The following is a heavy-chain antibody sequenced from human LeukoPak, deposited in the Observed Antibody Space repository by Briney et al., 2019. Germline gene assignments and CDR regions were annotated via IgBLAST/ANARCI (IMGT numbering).Heavy chain of an antibody. V-gene: IGHV3-48*03. CDR3: ARGLTYGDLDY. CDR1: GFNFSSYE. D-gene: IGHD4-17*01. J-gene: IGHJ4*02. Sequence: GGSLRLSCAASGFNFSSYEINWVRQAPGKGLEWVSYISSSGSTIYYADSVKGRFTISRDNAKNSLYLQMNSLRAEDTAVYYCARGLTYGDLDYWGQGTLVTVSS. CDR2: ISSSGSTI.